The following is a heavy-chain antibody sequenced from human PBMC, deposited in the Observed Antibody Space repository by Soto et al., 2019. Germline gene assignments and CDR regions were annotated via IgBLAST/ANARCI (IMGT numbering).Heavy chain of an antibody. CDR2: IKRDGSEK. CDR3: VRDLSGIPHDV. Sequence: GGSLRLSCAASGSIFSTEWMNWVRQAPGKRLEWVANIKRDGSEKHYVDSVNGRFTIFRDNAKNLLYLQMNSLRAEDTAVYYCVRDLSGIPHDVWGQGTQVTVSS. J-gene: IGHJ4*02. CDR1: GSIFSTEW. D-gene: IGHD2-21*01. V-gene: IGHV3-7*05.